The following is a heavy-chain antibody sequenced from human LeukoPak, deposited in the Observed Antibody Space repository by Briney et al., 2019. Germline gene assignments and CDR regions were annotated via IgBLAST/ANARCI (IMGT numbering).Heavy chain of an antibody. V-gene: IGHV3-21*01. CDR3: VRSYYGMDV. CDR2: ISTSSSHI. J-gene: IGHJ6*02. CDR1: GFTFSSYS. Sequence: GGSLRLSCAASGFTFSSYSMNWVRQAPGMGLEWVSSISTSSSHIYYADSVEGRFTISRDNAKSSLYLQMNSLRAEDTAVYHCVRSYYGMDVWGQGTTVSVSS.